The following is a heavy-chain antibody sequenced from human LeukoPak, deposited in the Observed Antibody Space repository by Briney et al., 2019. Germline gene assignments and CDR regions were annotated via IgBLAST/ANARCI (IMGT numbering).Heavy chain of an antibody. D-gene: IGHD5-24*01. CDR2: TRHDGSKK. CDR3: ARDPPEAGRGHNSFDY. V-gene: IGHV3-30*02. Sequence: GGSLRLSCTASGFTFSSYGMHWVRQAPGKGLEWVAFTRHDGSKKYYADSVKGRFTISRDNSQNSLYLQMNSLIDGDTAVYYCARDPPEAGRGHNSFDYGGQGPLVTVTA. J-gene: IGHJ4*02. CDR1: GFTFSSYG.